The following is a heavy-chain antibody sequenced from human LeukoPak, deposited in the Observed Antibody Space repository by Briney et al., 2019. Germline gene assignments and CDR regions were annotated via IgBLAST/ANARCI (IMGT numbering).Heavy chain of an antibody. CDR1: GFTFSSYS. CDR2: ISSSSSYI. CDR3: ARDSGYDSSGYYYRQYYGMDV. D-gene: IGHD3-22*01. Sequence: GGSLRLSCAASGFTFSSYSMTWVRQAPGKGLEWVSSISSSSSYIYYADSVKGRFTISRDNAKNSLYLQMNSLRAEDTAVYYCARDSGYDSSGYYYRQYYGMDVWGQGTTVTVSS. V-gene: IGHV3-21*01. J-gene: IGHJ6*02.